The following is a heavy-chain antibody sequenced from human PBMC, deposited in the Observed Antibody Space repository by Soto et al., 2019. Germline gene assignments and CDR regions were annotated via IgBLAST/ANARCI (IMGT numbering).Heavy chain of an antibody. Sequence: PSETLSLTCTVSGGSISSYYWSWIRQPPGKGLEWIGYIYYSGSTNYNPSLKSRVTISVDTSKNQFSLKLSSVTAADTAVYYCARRYDILTGYNWFDPWGQGTLVTVS. CDR1: GGSISSYY. CDR3: ARRYDILTGYNWFDP. J-gene: IGHJ5*02. CDR2: IYYSGST. V-gene: IGHV4-59*08. D-gene: IGHD3-9*01.